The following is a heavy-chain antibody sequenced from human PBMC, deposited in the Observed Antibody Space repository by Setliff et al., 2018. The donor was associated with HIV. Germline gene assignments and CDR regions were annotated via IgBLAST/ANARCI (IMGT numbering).Heavy chain of an antibody. CDR1: GYSISSGYY. J-gene: IGHJ4*02. CDR3: ARFKASNYSTLDYFDY. Sequence: SETLSLTCAVSGYSISSGYYRGWIRQPPGKGLEWIGTIYHSGSTYYNPSLKSRVTISVDTSKNQFSLKLSSVTAADTAVYYCARFKASNYSTLDYFDYWGRGSLVTVSS. D-gene: IGHD2-21*01. V-gene: IGHV4-38-2*01. CDR2: IYHSGST.